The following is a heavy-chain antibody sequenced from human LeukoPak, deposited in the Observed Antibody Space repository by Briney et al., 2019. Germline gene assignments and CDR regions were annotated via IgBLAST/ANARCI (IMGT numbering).Heavy chain of an antibody. V-gene: IGHV3-33*01. J-gene: IGHJ4*02. Sequence: GRSLRLSCAASGFTFSSYGMHWVRQAPGKGLEWVAVIWYDGSKENYADSVKGRFTISRDDSKNTLYLQMNSLRAEDTGVYYCAREASGYYRDFWGQGTLVTVSS. CDR2: IWYDGSKE. CDR1: GFTFSSYG. D-gene: IGHD3-3*01. CDR3: AREASGYYRDF.